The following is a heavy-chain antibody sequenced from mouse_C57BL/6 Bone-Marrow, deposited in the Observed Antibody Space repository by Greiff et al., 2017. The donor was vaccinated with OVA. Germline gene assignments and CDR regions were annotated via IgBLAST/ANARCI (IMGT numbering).Heavy chain of an antibody. V-gene: IGHV3-6*01. Sequence: VQLQQSGPGLVKPSQSLSLTCSVTGYSITSGYYWNWIRQFPGNKLEWMGYISYDGSNNYNPSLKNRISITRDTSKNQFFLKLNSVTTEDTATYYCARRGNYGAMDYWGQGTSVTVSS. D-gene: IGHD2-1*01. J-gene: IGHJ4*01. CDR1: GYSITSGYY. CDR3: ARRGNYGAMDY. CDR2: ISYDGSN.